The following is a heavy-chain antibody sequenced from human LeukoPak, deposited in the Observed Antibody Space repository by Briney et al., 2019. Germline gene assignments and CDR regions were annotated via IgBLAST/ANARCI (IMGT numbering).Heavy chain of an antibody. CDR3: AREGGYSYFDY. V-gene: IGHV4-59*01. J-gene: IGHJ4*02. D-gene: IGHD5-18*01. CDR2: IYYSGST. CDR1: GGSISSYY. Sequence: PSETLSLTCTVSGGSISSYYWSWIRQPPGKGLEWIGYIYYSGSTNYNPSLKSRVTISVDTSKNQFSLKLSSVTAADTAVYYCAREGGYSYFDYWGQGTLVTVSS.